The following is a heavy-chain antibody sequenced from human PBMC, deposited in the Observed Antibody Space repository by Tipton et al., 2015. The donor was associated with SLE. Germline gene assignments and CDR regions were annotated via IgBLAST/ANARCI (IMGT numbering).Heavy chain of an antibody. CDR3: ARAERRILIVGATSGFVY. CDR1: GGSISSSSYY. J-gene: IGHJ4*02. V-gene: IGHV4-39*07. CDR2: IYYSVST. D-gene: IGHD1-26*01. Sequence: PSLTCTVSGGSISSSSYYWGWIRQPPGKGLEWIGSIYYSVSTYYNPSLTSRVTISVDTSKNQFSLKLSSVTAADTAVYYCARAERRILIVGATSGFVYWGQGTLVTVSS.